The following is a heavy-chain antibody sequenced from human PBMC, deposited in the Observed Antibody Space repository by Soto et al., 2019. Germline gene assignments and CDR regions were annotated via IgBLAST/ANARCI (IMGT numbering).Heavy chain of an antibody. J-gene: IGHJ4*02. V-gene: IGHV1-69*13. CDR1: GYIFTSHG. CDR2: IIPIFGTA. D-gene: IGHD3-22*01. CDR3: ASPPYYYDSSGYFDY. Sequence: GASVKVSCKASGYIFTSHGISWVRQAPGQGLEWMGGIIPIFGTANYAQKFQGRVTITADESTSTAYMELSSLRSEDTAVYYCASPPYYYDSSGYFDYWGQGTLVTVSS.